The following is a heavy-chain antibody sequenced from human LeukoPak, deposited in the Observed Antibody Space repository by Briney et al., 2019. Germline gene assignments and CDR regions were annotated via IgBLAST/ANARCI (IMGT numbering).Heavy chain of an antibody. CDR2: IYYGGST. Sequence: SETLSLTCTVSGGSISSYYWSWIRQPPGKGLEWIGYIYYGGSTNYNPSLKSRVTISVDTSKNQFSLKLSSVTAADTAVYYCARDGYGGTFDIWGQETMVTVSS. D-gene: IGHD4/OR15-4a*01. V-gene: IGHV4-59*01. J-gene: IGHJ3*02. CDR3: ARDGYGGTFDI. CDR1: GGSISSYY.